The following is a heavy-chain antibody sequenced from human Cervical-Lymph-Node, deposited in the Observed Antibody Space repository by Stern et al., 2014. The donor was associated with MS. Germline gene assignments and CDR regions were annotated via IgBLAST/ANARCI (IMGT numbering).Heavy chain of an antibody. CDR3: TNWNYLA. V-gene: IGHV3-74*01. CDR2: INSDANIT. J-gene: IGHJ5*02. CDR1: GFTFSTYW. Sequence: EVQLVESGGGLIQPGGSLRLSCEASGFTFSTYWMQWVRQAPGKGLVWVSRINSDANITNYADSVKGRFTISRDNTLNTLYLQMNSLRVDDTAVYYCTNWNYLAWGQGTLVTVSS. D-gene: IGHD1-7*01.